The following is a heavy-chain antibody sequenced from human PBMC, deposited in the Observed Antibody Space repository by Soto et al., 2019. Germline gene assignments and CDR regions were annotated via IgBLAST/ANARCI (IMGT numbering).Heavy chain of an antibody. V-gene: IGHV3-11*01. Sequence: VGSLRLSCAASGFTFSDYYMSWIRQAPGKGLEWVSYISSSGSTIYYADSVKGRFTISRDNAKNSLYLQMNSLRAEDTAVYYCARDLWGVVVVAATSDNWFDPWGQGTLVTVSS. D-gene: IGHD2-15*01. J-gene: IGHJ5*02. CDR1: GFTFSDYY. CDR2: ISSSGSTI. CDR3: ARDLWGVVVVAATSDNWFDP.